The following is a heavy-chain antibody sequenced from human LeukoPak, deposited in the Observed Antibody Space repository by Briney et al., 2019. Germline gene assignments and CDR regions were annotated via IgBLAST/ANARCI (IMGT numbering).Heavy chain of an antibody. D-gene: IGHD5-12*01. CDR1: GYTFTSYG. V-gene: IGHV1-69*04. CDR2: IIPLLDQT. J-gene: IGHJ5*02. Sequence: SVKVSCKASGYTFTSYGISWVRQAPGQGLEWMGRIIPLLDQTNYVQKFQGRVTFSADKSTTTTYMELSGLKSDDTAVYYCVRSGYDYDWFDPWGQGTLVTVSS. CDR3: VRSGYDYDWFDP.